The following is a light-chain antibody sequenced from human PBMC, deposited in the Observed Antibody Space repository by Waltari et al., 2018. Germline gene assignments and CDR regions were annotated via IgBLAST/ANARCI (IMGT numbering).Light chain of an antibody. V-gene: IGLV2-23*02. CDR1: SSDVGSYAL. CDR3: SSYTYGGPWV. J-gene: IGLJ2*01. CDR2: EVD. Sequence: SALTQPASVSASPGQPITISCTGRSSDVGSYALVAWYQQPPGKPPHLLISEVDKRPSWVSYRFSGSKSGNAASLTISGLQAEDEAHYFCSSYTYGGPWVFGGGTLLTVL.